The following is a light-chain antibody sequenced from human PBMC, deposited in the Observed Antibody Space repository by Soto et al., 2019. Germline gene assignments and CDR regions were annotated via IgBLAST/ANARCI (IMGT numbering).Light chain of an antibody. CDR3: QHCQPHGDSPPLT. CDR1: RSVRYY. V-gene: IGKV3-11*01. CDR2: DAS. J-gene: IGKJ4*01. Sequence: IVLPRSPGTLCLSPGASAPLSGRASRSVRYYFGWSQRKPGQPPMLLIYDASSRATGVPARISGSGSGTDFTPTITRPEPEHFAVDYCQHCQPHGDSPPLTFGGGTKVDIK.